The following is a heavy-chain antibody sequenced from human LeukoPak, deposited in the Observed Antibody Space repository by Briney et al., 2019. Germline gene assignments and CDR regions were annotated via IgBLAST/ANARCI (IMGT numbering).Heavy chain of an antibody. D-gene: IGHD3-10*01. CDR3: ASYYASGVSAYDYFGMDV. Sequence: SQTMSLTCAVYGYSISSGYYWGWIRQPPGKGLEWIGSMYHNRGTYYNPSLKSRVTISMDTSKNQFSLRLSSVTAADTAVYYCASYYASGVSAYDYFGMDVWGKGTTVTVSS. CDR1: GYSISSGYY. J-gene: IGHJ6*04. CDR2: MYHNRGT. V-gene: IGHV4-38-2*01.